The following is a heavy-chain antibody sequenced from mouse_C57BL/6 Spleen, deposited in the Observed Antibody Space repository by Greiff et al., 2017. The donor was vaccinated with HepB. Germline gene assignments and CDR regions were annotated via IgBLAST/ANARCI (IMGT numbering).Heavy chain of an antibody. CDR3: ARWDDYEDY. CDR2: INPNNGGT. Sequence: EVQLQQSGPELVKPGASVKISCKASGYTFTDYYMNWVKQSHGKSLEWIGDINPNNGGTSYNQKFKGKDTLTVDKSSSTAYMELRSLTSEDSAVYYCARWDDYEDYWGQGTTLTVSS. J-gene: IGHJ2*01. D-gene: IGHD2-4*01. V-gene: IGHV1-26*01. CDR1: GYTFTDYY.